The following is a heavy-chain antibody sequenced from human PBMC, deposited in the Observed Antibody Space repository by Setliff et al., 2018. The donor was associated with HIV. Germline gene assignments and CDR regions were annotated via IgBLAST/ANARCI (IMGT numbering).Heavy chain of an antibody. V-gene: IGHV3-23*01. J-gene: IGHJ4*02. D-gene: IGHD1-1*01. CDR2: ISGSGDNT. CDR3: ASARIPTGGTSTSLDF. CDR1: GFSFDDYA. Sequence: GGSLRLSCTASGFSFDDYALTWVRQAPGKGLEWVSAISGSGDNTYYADSVKGRFTISRDNSKNTLYLQMDSLRPEDTAVYYCASARIPTGGTSTSLDFWGRGALVTVSS.